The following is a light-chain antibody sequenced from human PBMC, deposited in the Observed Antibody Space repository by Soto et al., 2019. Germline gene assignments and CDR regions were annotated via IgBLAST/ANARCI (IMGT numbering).Light chain of an antibody. J-gene: IGLJ2*01. CDR1: SSDVGSYNL. V-gene: IGLV2-23*01. Sequence: QSALTQPAAVSGSPGQSITISCTGTSSDVGSYNLVSWYQQHPGKAPKLMIYEGSKRTSVISNLFSGSKSGNTASLTISGLKAEDEADYYCSSYAGSSTYVVFGGGTKLTVL. CDR3: SSYAGSSTYVV. CDR2: EGS.